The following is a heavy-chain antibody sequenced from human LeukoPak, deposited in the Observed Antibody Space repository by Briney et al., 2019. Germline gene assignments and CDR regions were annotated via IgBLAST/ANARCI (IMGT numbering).Heavy chain of an antibody. D-gene: IGHD3-9*01. Sequence: SETLSLTCTVSGGSISSSSYYWGWIRQPPGKGLEWIGSIYYSGSTYYNPSLKGRVTISVDTSKNQFSLKLSSVTAADTAVYYCARDEGDIYDYWGQGTLVTVSS. V-gene: IGHV4-39*07. J-gene: IGHJ4*02. CDR1: GGSISSSSYY. CDR3: ARDEGDIYDY. CDR2: IYYSGST.